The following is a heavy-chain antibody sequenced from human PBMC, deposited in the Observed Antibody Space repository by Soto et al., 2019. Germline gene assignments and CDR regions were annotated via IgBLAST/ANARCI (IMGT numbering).Heavy chain of an antibody. Sequence: GGSLRLSCAASGFTVSSTYMSWVRQAPGKGLEWVSVIYSGGSAYYADSVKGRFTISRDNSKNTLYLQMNSLRAEDTAVYYCARDAPALGGWYEYDYWGQGTLVTVSS. V-gene: IGHV3-53*01. CDR1: GFTVSSTY. CDR3: ARDAPALGGWYEYDY. D-gene: IGHD6-19*01. J-gene: IGHJ4*02. CDR2: IYSGGSA.